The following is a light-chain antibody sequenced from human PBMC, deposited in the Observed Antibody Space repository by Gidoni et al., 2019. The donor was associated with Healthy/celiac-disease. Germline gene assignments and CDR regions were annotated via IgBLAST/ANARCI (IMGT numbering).Light chain of an antibody. CDR2: AAS. Sequence: DIQMTQSPSSLSASVGDRVTITCRASQSISSYLHWYQQKPGKAPKRLIYAASSLQSGVPSRFSGSGSGTDFTLTISSLQPEDFATYYGQQSYSTSWTFGQGTKVEIK. CDR1: QSISSY. CDR3: QQSYSTSWT. J-gene: IGKJ1*01. V-gene: IGKV1-39*01.